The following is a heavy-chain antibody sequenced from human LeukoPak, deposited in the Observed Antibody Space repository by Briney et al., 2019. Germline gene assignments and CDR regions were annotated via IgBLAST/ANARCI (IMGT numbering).Heavy chain of an antibody. Sequence: SETLSLTCTVSGGSISSYYWSWIRQPPGKGLEWVGYIYYSGSTNYNPSLKSRATISVDTSKNQFSLKLSSVTAADTAVYYCARLWVSGYCSSTSCYRDDYWGQGTLVTVSS. CDR2: IYYSGST. V-gene: IGHV4-59*12. CDR3: ARLWVSGYCSSTSCYRDDY. D-gene: IGHD2-2*01. J-gene: IGHJ4*02. CDR1: GGSISSYY.